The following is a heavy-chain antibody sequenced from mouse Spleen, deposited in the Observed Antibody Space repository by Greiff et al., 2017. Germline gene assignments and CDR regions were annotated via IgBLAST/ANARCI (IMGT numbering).Heavy chain of an antibody. CDR3: ARSPYYGNYEGFAY. D-gene: IGHD2-10*01. Sequence: EVKVEESGGGLVQPGGSLSLSCAASGFTFTDYYMSWVRQPPGKALEWLGFIRNKANGYTTEYSASVKGRFTISRDNSQSILYLQMNALRAEDSATYYCARSPYYGNYEGFAYWGQGTLVTVSA. CDR1: GFTFTDYY. CDR2: IRNKANGYTT. V-gene: IGHV7-3*01. J-gene: IGHJ3*01.